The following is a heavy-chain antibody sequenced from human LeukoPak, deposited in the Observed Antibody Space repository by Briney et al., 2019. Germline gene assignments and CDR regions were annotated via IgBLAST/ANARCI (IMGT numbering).Heavy chain of an antibody. CDR1: GYTFTGYY. Sequence: ASVKVSCKASGYTFTGYYMHWVRQAPGRGLEWMGWINPNSGGTNYAQKFQGRVTMTRDTSISTAYMELSRLRSDDTAVYYCARDNDYGSGSYYNGAPDAFDIWGQGTMVTVSS. CDR3: ARDNDYGSGSYYNGAPDAFDI. D-gene: IGHD3-10*01. CDR2: INPNSGGT. V-gene: IGHV1-2*02. J-gene: IGHJ3*02.